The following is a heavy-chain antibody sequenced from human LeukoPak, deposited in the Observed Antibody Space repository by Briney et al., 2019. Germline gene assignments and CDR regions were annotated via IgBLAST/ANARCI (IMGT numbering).Heavy chain of an antibody. CDR2: ISTSSSYI. V-gene: IGHV3-21*04. Sequence: GGSLRLSCAASGFTFSTYYMSWVRQAPGKGLEWVSSISTSSSYIYYADSVKGRFTISRDNAKNSLYLQINSLRAEDTAVYYCARDLGSCAGDCRSDGFDSWGQGLLVSVSS. CDR3: ARDLGSCAGDCRSDGFDS. D-gene: IGHD2-21*02. CDR1: GFTFSTYY. J-gene: IGHJ4*02.